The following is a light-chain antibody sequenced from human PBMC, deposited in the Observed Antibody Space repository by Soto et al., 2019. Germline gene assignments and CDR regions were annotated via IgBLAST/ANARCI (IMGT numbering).Light chain of an antibody. Sequence: QSVLTQPASVSGSPGQSITISCTGTSSDVGGYNYVSWYQQHPGKAPKVMIYDVSNRPSGVSNRFSGSKSGNTASLTISGLQAEDEADYYCSSHTSSDTEVFGGGTQLTVL. CDR1: SSDVGGYNY. V-gene: IGLV2-14*01. CDR3: SSHTSSDTEV. CDR2: DVS. J-gene: IGLJ2*01.